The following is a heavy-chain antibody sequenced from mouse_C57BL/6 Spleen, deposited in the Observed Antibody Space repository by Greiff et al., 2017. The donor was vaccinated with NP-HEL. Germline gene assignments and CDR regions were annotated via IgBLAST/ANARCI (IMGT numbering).Heavy chain of an antibody. CDR3: ARKKVYDGYYEDAMDY. J-gene: IGHJ4*01. Sequence: VKLQESGPGLVQPSQSLSITCTVSGFSLTSYGVHWVRQSPGKGLEWLGVIWSGGSTDYNAAFISRLSISKDNSKSQVFFKMNSLQADDTAIYYCARKKVYDGYYEDAMDYWGQGTSVTVSS. CDR1: GFSLTSYG. CDR2: IWSGGST. D-gene: IGHD2-3*01. V-gene: IGHV2-2*01.